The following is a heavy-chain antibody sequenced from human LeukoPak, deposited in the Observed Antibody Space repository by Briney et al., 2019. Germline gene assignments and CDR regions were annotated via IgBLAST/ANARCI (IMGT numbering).Heavy chain of an antibody. CDR1: GGSISSGGYS. J-gene: IGHJ4*02. Sequence: SQTLSPTCTVSGGSISSGGYSWSWIRQHPGKGLEWIGYIYYSGSTYYNPSLKSRVTISVDTSKNQFSLKLSSVTAADTAVYYCARDSGYSGYDIWGQGTLVTVSS. V-gene: IGHV4-31*03. D-gene: IGHD5-12*01. CDR2: IYYSGST. CDR3: ARDSGYSGYDI.